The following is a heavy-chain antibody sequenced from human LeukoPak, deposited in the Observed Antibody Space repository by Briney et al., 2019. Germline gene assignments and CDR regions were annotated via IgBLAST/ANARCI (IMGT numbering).Heavy chain of an antibody. V-gene: IGHV3-20*04. CDR2: INWNGGST. Sequence: GGSLRLSCAASGFTFDDYGMSWVRQAPGKGLEWVSGINWNGGSTGYADSVEGRFTISRDNAGNSLFVQMNSLRVEDTAVYYCARKSGDPFDYWGQGTLVTVSS. CDR1: GFTFDDYG. D-gene: IGHD4-17*01. J-gene: IGHJ4*02. CDR3: ARKSGDPFDY.